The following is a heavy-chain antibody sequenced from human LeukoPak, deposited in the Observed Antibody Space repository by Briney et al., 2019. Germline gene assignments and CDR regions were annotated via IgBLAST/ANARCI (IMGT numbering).Heavy chain of an antibody. CDR3: AREGPAYYCDSSGYVLDY. D-gene: IGHD3-22*01. CDR1: GFTVSSNY. J-gene: IGHJ4*02. V-gene: IGHV3-53*01. CDR2: IYSGGST. Sequence: GGSLRLSCAASGFTVSSNYMSWVRQAPGKGLEWVSVIYSGGSTYYADSVKGRFTISRDNSKNTLYLQMNSLRAEDTAVHYCAREGPAYYCDSSGYVLDYWGQGTLVTVSS.